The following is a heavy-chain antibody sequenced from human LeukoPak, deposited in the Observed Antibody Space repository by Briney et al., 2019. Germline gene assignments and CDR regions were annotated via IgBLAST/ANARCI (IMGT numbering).Heavy chain of an antibody. Sequence: GGSLRLSCAASGFTVSSNYMSWVRQAPGKGLDWVPVIYSGGTTYYADSVKGRFTISRDNSKNTLYLQMNSLRAEDTAVYYCARPGYDILTGYSIPFDYWGQGTLVTVSS. CDR3: ARPGYDILTGYSIPFDY. CDR1: GFTVSSNY. J-gene: IGHJ4*02. V-gene: IGHV3-53*01. CDR2: IYSGGTT. D-gene: IGHD3-9*01.